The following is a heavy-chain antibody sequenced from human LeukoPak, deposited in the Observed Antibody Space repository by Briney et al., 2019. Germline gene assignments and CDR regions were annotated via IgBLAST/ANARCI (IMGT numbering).Heavy chain of an antibody. Sequence: SETLSLTCTVSGASISTYYWTWIRQPPGKGLEWIGYIYNSGSTNYNPSLKSRVTISVDTSKNQFSLKLSSVTAADTAVYYCAKDHREWLRPGSFDYWGQGTLVTVSS. CDR3: AKDHREWLRPGSFDY. CDR2: IYNSGST. J-gene: IGHJ4*02. V-gene: IGHV4-4*08. D-gene: IGHD5-12*01. CDR1: GASISTYY.